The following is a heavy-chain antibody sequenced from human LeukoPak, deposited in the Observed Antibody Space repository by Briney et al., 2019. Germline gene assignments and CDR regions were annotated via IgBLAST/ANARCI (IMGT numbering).Heavy chain of an antibody. CDR3: ARGRGGDYFDY. V-gene: IGHV4-59*08. CDR2: IYNSGSS. J-gene: IGHJ4*02. D-gene: IGHD3-16*01. Sequence: SETLSLTCSVSGGSISGYYWSWIRQPPGKGLEWIGYIYNSGSSNYNPSLMSRVTISVETSKNQFSLKLSSVTAADTAVYYCARGRGGDYFDYWGQGTLVTVSS. CDR1: GGSISGYY.